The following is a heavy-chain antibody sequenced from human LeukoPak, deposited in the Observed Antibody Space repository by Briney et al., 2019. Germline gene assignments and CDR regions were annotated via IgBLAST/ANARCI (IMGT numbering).Heavy chain of an antibody. J-gene: IGHJ4*02. Sequence: PSETLSLTCTVSGVSISSSTYYWSWIRQPPGKGLEWIGYIYYSGSTNYNPSLKSRVTISVDTSKNQFSLKLSSVTAADTAVYYCARSLIAAAGTDYWGQGTLVTVSS. CDR3: ARSLIAAAGTDY. CDR1: GVSISSSTYY. V-gene: IGHV4-61*01. D-gene: IGHD6-13*01. CDR2: IYYSGST.